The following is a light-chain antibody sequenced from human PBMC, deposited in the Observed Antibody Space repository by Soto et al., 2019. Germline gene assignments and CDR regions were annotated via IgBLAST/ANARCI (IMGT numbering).Light chain of an antibody. CDR3: QQRSNWPIT. CDR1: QSVSSY. CDR2: DPS. V-gene: IGKV3-11*01. J-gene: IGKJ5*01. Sequence: EIVLTQSPATLSLSPGERATLSCRTSQSVSSYFAWYQQKPGRAPRLLIYDPSNRATGIPARFIGSGSGTDFTLTISSLEPEDFAVYYCQQRSNWPITFGQGTRLEIK.